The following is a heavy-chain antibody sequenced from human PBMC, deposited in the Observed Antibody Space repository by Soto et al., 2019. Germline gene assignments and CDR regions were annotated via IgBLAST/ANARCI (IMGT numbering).Heavy chain of an antibody. CDR1: GFTFSSYA. CDR2: ISYDGSNK. D-gene: IGHD3-3*01. V-gene: IGHV3-30-3*01. Sequence: GGSLRLSCAASGFTFSSYAMHWVRQAPGKGLEWVAVISYDGSNKYYADSVKGRFTISRDNSKNTLYLQMNSLRAEDTAVYYCARVYDFWSGYPDYWGQGTLVTVSS. J-gene: IGHJ4*02. CDR3: ARVYDFWSGYPDY.